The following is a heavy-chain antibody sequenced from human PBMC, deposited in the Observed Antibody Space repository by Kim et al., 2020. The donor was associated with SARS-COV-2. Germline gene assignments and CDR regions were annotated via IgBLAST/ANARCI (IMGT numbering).Heavy chain of an antibody. CDR2: IWYDGSNK. D-gene: IGHD2-2*01. Sequence: GGSLRLSCAASGFTFSSYGMHWVRQAPGKGLEWVAVIWYDGSNKYYADSVKGRFTISRDNSKNTLYLQMNSLRAEDTAVYYCAREVSGSSTSWDERAYFDYWGQGTLVTVSS. CDR3: AREVSGSSTSWDERAYFDY. J-gene: IGHJ4*02. V-gene: IGHV3-33*01. CDR1: GFTFSSYG.